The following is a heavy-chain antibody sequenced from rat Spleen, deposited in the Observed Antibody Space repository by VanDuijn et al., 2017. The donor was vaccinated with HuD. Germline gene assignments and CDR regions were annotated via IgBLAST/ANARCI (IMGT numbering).Heavy chain of an antibody. CDR1: GFSLTSYN. Sequence: VQLKESGPGLVQPSQTLSLTCTVSGFSLTSYNIHWVRQPPGKGLEWVASISYEGIRTYYGDTVKGRFTISRDNAKSTLSLQMNSLRAEDAATYYCARHAGYFDGYYHPFDYWGQGVMVTVSS. CDR2: ISYEGIRT. CDR3: ARHAGYFDGYYHPFDY. V-gene: IGHV5-22*01. J-gene: IGHJ2*01. D-gene: IGHD1-12*03.